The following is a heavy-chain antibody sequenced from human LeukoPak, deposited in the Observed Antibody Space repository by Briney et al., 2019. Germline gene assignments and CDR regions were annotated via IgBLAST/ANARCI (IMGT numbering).Heavy chain of an antibody. CDR1: GFTFSDYY. V-gene: IGHV3-11*04. Sequence: PGRSLRLSCAASGFTFSDYYMSWIRQAPGKGLEWVSYISSSGSTIYYADSVKGRFTISRDNAKNSLYLQMNSLRAEDTAVYYCARDDYYDSSGYNNFDYWGQGTLVTVSS. D-gene: IGHD3-22*01. J-gene: IGHJ4*02. CDR3: ARDDYYDSSGYNNFDY. CDR2: ISSSGSTI.